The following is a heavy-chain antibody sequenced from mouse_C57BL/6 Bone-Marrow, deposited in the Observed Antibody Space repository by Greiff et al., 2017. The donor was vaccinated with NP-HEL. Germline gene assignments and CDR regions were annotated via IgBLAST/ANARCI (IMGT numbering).Heavy chain of an antibody. J-gene: IGHJ1*03. D-gene: IGHD2-3*01. CDR2: IDPETGGT. CDR1: GYTFTDYE. CDR3: TGYDGYYWYFDV. V-gene: IGHV1-15*01. Sequence: VQLQQSGAELVRPGASVTLSCEASGYTFTDYEMHWVKQTPVHGLEWIGAIDPETGGTAYNQKFKGKAILTADKSSSTAYMELRSLTSEDSAVYYCTGYDGYYWYFDVWGTGTTVTVSS.